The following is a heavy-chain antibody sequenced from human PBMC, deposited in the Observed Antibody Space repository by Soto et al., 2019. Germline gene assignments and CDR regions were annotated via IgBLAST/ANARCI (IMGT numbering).Heavy chain of an antibody. V-gene: IGHV3-74*01. CDR2: INSDGSST. J-gene: IGHJ3*02. Sequence: EVQLVESGGGLVQPGGSLRLSCAASGFTFSSYWMHWVRQAPGKGLVWVSRINSDGSSTTYADSVKGRFTISRDNAKNTLYLKMNSLRAEDTAVYYCSRPKGGNAFDIWGQGTMVTVSS. CDR3: SRPKGGNAFDI. D-gene: IGHD3-16*01. CDR1: GFTFSSYW.